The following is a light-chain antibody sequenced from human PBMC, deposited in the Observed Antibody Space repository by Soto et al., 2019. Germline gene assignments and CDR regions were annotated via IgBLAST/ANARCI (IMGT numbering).Light chain of an antibody. CDR2: DVT. J-gene: IGLJ7*01. Sequence: QSALTQPASVSGSPGQSITISCTGTSRDVGGYDYVSWYQQHPGKAPKLMIYDVTNRPSGVSNRFSGSKSGNTASLTISGLQAEDEADYYCSSYTSGSTLVFGTGTQLTVL. V-gene: IGLV2-14*03. CDR1: SRDVGGYDY. CDR3: SSYTSGSTLV.